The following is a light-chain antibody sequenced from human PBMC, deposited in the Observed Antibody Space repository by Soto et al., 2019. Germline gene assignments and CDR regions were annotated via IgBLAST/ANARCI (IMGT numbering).Light chain of an antibody. CDR3: AAWDDSLNASYV. CDR2: SNN. CDR1: SSNIGSNT. Sequence: QCVLTQPPSASGTPGQGVTISCSGSSSNIGSNTVNWYQQLPGTAPKLLIYSNNQRPSGVPDRFSGSKSGTSASLAISGLQSEDEADYYCAAWDDSLNASYVFGTGTKVTVL. V-gene: IGLV1-44*01. J-gene: IGLJ1*01.